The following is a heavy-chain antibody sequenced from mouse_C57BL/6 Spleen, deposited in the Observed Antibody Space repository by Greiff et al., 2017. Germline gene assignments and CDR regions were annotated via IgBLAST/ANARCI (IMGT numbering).Heavy chain of an antibody. Sequence: VQLQQPGAELVKPGASVKMSCKASGYTFTSYWITWVKQRPGQGLEWIGDIYPGSGSTNYNEKFKSKATLTVDTSSSTAYMQLSSLTSEDSAVYYCARSYYGSSYPAWFAYWGQGTLVTVSA. J-gene: IGHJ3*01. CDR1: GYTFTSYW. CDR2: IYPGSGST. D-gene: IGHD1-1*01. CDR3: ARSYYGSSYPAWFAY. V-gene: IGHV1-55*01.